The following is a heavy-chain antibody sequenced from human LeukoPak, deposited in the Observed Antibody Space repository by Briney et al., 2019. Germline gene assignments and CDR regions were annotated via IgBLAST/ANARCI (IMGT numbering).Heavy chain of an antibody. D-gene: IGHD2-8*01. Sequence: SETLSLTCTVSGYSISSGYYWAWIRQPPGKGLEWIGSIYHSGSTYYNPSLKSRVTISVDTSKNQFSLKPSSVTAADTAVYYCARGSSCTNGVCYVAFDIWGQGTMVTVSS. J-gene: IGHJ3*02. CDR1: GYSISSGYY. V-gene: IGHV4-38-2*02. CDR3: ARGSSCTNGVCYVAFDI. CDR2: IYHSGST.